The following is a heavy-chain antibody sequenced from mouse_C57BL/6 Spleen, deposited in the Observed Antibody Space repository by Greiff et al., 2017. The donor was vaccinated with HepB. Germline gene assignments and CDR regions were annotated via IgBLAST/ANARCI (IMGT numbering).Heavy chain of an antibody. CDR3: ARGITTVVAPAGY. J-gene: IGHJ2*01. CDR1: GYTFTSYW. V-gene: IGHV1-55*01. Sequence: VQLQQPGAELVKPGASVKMSCKASGYTFTSYWVTWVKQRPGQGLEWIGDIYPGSGSTNYNEKFKSKATLTVDTSSSTAYMQLSSLTSEDSAVYYCARGITTVVAPAGYWGQGTTLTVSS. D-gene: IGHD1-1*01. CDR2: IYPGSGST.